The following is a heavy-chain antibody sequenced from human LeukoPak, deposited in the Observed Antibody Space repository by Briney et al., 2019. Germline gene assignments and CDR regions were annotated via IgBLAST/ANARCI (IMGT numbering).Heavy chain of an antibody. CDR3: TRGNFGSKNFDC. CDR2: INSDGSTT. V-gene: IGHV3-74*01. D-gene: IGHD3-10*01. J-gene: IGHJ4*02. CDR1: EFTINNYW. Sequence: GGSLRLSCAGSEFTINNYWMHWVRQAPGEGLVWVSRINSDGSTTNYAGSVKGRFTISRDNAKNTLYLQMNSLQAEDTGVYYCTRGNFGSKNFDCWGQG.